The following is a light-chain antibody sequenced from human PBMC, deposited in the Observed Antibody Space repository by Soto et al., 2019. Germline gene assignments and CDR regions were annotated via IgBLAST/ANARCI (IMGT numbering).Light chain of an antibody. CDR3: QHYGTSAL. J-gene: IGKJ3*01. Sequence: EIVLTQSPGTLSLSPGERATLSCRASQSVSDMYLAWYQQKPGQAPSLLIYASNRATGIPDRFSGSGSGTDFTLTISRLEPADFAVYYCQHYGTSALFGPGTKVDIK. CDR2: AS. CDR1: QSVSDMY. V-gene: IGKV3-20*01.